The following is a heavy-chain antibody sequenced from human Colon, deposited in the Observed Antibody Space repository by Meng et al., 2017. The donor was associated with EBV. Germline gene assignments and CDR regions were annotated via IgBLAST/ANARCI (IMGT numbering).Heavy chain of an antibody. D-gene: IGHD4-17*01. CDR1: GDSISNNW. V-gene: IGHV4-4*02. J-gene: IGHJ4*02. CDR3: ARNGDYNPGLY. Sequence: HVHLTESGPGLVKPSGTLSLTCAVSGDSISNNWWSWVRQPPGKGLEWIGEIYHSGTTNYNPSLRSRVTISVDKSKNQFSLQLTSVTAADTAVYYCARNGDYNPGLYWGQGTLVTVSS. CDR2: IYHSGTT.